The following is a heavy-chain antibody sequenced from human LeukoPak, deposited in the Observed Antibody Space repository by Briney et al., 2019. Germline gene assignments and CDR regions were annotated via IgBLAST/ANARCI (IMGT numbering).Heavy chain of an antibody. CDR1: GFIFSTYA. Sequence: GGSLRLSCAASGFIFSTYAINWVRQAPGKGLEWVAAISYDGRNKYYADSVKGRFTISRDNSKNTLNLQMNSLRTEDTAVFYCAREDDSWGPNNLDLWGQGTMVTVSS. J-gene: IGHJ3*01. D-gene: IGHD7-27*01. CDR3: AREDDSWGPNNLDL. V-gene: IGHV3-30*03. CDR2: ISYDGRNK.